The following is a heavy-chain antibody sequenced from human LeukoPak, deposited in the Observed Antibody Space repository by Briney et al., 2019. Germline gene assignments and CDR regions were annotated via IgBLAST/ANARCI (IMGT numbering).Heavy chain of an antibody. CDR2: IKQDGSEK. CDR1: GFTFSSYE. J-gene: IGHJ4*02. V-gene: IGHV3-7*02. CDR3: AKMSIAAAGRDY. Sequence: GGSLRLSCAASGFTFSSYEMNWVRQAPGKGLEWVANIKQDGSEKYYVDSVKGRFTISRDNAENSLYLQMNSLRAEDTAVYYCAKMSIAAAGRDYWGQGTLVTVSS. D-gene: IGHD6-13*01.